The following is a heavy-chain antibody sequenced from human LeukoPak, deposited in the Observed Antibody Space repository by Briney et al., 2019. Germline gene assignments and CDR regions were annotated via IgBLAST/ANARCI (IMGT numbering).Heavy chain of an antibody. Sequence: ASVKVSCKASGYTFTSYGISWVRQAPGQGLEWMGWISAYNGNTNYAQKLQSRVTMTTDTSTSTAYMELRSLRSDDTAVYYCARDYYDSSGYYSHTGGYWGQGTLVTVSS. CDR2: ISAYNGNT. D-gene: IGHD3-22*01. J-gene: IGHJ4*02. CDR1: GYTFTSYG. CDR3: ARDYYDSSGYYSHTGGY. V-gene: IGHV1-18*01.